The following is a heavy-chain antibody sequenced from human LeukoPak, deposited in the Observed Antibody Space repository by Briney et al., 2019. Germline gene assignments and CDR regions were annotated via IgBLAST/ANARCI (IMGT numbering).Heavy chain of an antibody. V-gene: IGHV3-9*01. CDR2: ISWNSGSI. CDR3: AKSQSSAAGYFQH. D-gene: IGHD6-13*01. J-gene: IGHJ1*01. CDR1: GFTFDDYA. Sequence: PGGSLRLSCAASGFTFDDYAMHWVRQAPGKGLEWVSGISWNSGSIGYADSVKGRFTISRDNAKNSLYLQMNSLRAEDTALYYCAKSQSSAAGYFQHWGQGTLVTVSS.